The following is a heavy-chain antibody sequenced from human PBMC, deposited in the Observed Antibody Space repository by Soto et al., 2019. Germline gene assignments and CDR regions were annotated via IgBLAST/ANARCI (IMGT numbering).Heavy chain of an antibody. CDR3: ARDAIYDGSGYYGSYFDC. V-gene: IGHV3-30-3*01. CDR2: ISYDGTYK. D-gene: IGHD3-22*01. CDR1: AFTFRSYA. J-gene: IGHJ4*02. Sequence: QVQLVESGGGVVQPGRSLRLSCAASAFTFRSYAMHWVRQAPGKGLEWVAVISYDGTYKYYADSVKGRFTISRDNSKNTLYLQMSSLRPEDTAVYYCARDAIYDGSGYYGSYFDCWGQGSLVTVSS.